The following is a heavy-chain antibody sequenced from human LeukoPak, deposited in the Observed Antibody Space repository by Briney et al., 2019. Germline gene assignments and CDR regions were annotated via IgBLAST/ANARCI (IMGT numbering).Heavy chain of an antibody. D-gene: IGHD3-22*01. CDR2: IYSAGST. Sequence: GGSLRLSCVASGFTVSSNYMSWVRQAPGKGLEWVSVIYSAGSTYYADSVKGRFTISRDNSKNSLFLQMHSLRADDTAVYYCARDFGDTSDTYFQHWGQGTLVTVSS. CDR3: ARDFGDTSDTYFQH. J-gene: IGHJ1*01. CDR1: GFTVSSNY. V-gene: IGHV3-53*01.